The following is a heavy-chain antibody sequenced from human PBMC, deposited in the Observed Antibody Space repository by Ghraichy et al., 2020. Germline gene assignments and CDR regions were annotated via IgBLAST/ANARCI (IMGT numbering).Heavy chain of an antibody. J-gene: IGHJ6*02. Sequence: SETLSLTCTVSGGSISSGGYYWSWIRQHPGKGLEWIGYIYYSGSTYYNSSLKSQITISVYTSKNQFSLKLSSVTAADTAVYYCARDFRSGSSGHYGMDVWGLGTTVTVSS. CDR2: IYYSGST. CDR3: ARDFRSGSSGHYGMDV. V-gene: IGHV4-31*01. CDR1: GGSISSGGYY. D-gene: IGHD3-3*01.